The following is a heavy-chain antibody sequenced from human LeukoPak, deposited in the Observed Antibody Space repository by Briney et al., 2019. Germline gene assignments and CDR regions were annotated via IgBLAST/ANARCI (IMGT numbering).Heavy chain of an antibody. D-gene: IGHD1-1*01. Sequence: PGGSLRLSCAASGFTLNTYWMTWVRQAPGKGLEWVATIKEDSSEKYYVDSVRGRFTISRDNAENSLYLQMNSLRVEDTAVYYCARTTHTDYWGQGTLVTVSS. CDR1: GFTLNTYW. CDR3: ARTTHTDY. J-gene: IGHJ4*02. V-gene: IGHV3-7*01. CDR2: IKEDSSEK.